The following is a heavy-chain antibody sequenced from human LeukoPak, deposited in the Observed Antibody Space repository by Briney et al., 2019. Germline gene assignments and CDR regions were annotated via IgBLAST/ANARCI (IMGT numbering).Heavy chain of an antibody. Sequence: GGSLRLSCVASGFTFSSFAMSWFRQAPWRGLEWVSAIDGSGGSTYYADSVKGRFTISRDNSKNTLYLQMNSLRAEDTAIYYCAKDRRLPWDYFDSWGQGTLVTVSS. D-gene: IGHD5-12*01. J-gene: IGHJ4*02. CDR1: GFTFSSFA. CDR2: IDGSGGST. V-gene: IGHV3-23*01. CDR3: AKDRRLPWDYFDS.